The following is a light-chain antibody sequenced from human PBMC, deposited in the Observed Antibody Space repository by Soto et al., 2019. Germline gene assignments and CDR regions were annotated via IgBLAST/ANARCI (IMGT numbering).Light chain of an antibody. V-gene: IGKV3-15*01. CDR3: QQYNSYS. J-gene: IGKJ1*01. CDR1: QSINYN. Sequence: EIVMTQSPATLSVSPGERATLSCRASQSINYNLAWYQHKPGQAPRLLIYDTSTRAAGIPARFSGSGSGTDFTLTISSLQPDDFATYYCQQYNSYSFGQGTKVDIK. CDR2: DTS.